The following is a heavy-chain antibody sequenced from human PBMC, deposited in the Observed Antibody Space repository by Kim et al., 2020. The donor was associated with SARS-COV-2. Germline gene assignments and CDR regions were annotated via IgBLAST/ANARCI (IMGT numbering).Heavy chain of an antibody. V-gene: IGHV3-74*01. J-gene: IGHJ4*02. D-gene: IGHD6-19*01. CDR3: ARALAVAGTGGYY. Sequence: YADSVKSRFTISRDNAKSTVYLQMNSLRAEDTAVYYCARALAVAGTGGYYWGQGTLVTVSS.